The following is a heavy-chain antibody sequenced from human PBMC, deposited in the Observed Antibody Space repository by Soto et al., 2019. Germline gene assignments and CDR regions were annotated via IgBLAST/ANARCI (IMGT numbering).Heavy chain of an antibody. J-gene: IGHJ3*02. Sequence: SETLSLTCTVSGGSISAFYWNWIRQPAGKGLEWIGRIYASGHTIYNPSLESRVTMSVDTSKHQFSLKLNSVTAADTAVYYCARSHSTSSIGTFDIWGQGTVVTVSS. CDR2: IYASGHT. D-gene: IGHD6-6*01. CDR3: ARSHSTSSIGTFDI. V-gene: IGHV4-4*07. CDR1: GGSISAFY.